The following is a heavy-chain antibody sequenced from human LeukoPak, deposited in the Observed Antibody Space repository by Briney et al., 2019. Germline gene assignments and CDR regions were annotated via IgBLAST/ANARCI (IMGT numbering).Heavy chain of an antibody. CDR1: GGSFSGYY. Sequence: PSETLSLTCAVYGGSFSGYYWSWIRQPPGKGLEWIGEINHSGSTNYNPSLKSRVTISVDTSKNQFSLKLSSVTAADTAVYYCARAAGRGSYSVRYFDYWGQGTLVTVSS. D-gene: IGHD1-26*01. CDR2: INHSGST. V-gene: IGHV4-34*01. CDR3: ARAAGRGSYSVRYFDY. J-gene: IGHJ4*02.